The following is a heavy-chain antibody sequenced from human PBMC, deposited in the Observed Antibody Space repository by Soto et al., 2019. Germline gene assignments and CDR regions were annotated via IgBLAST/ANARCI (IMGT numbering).Heavy chain of an antibody. V-gene: IGHV4-4*07. CDR1: GGSLNNYY. J-gene: IGHJ5*02. CDR3: ARGSLQFDP. Sequence: SETLSLTCTVSGGSLNNYYWSWIRQPAGKGLEWIGRIYTTGNTNYKSSLRSRVTMSVDTSKNQFSLKLRFLTAADTAMYYCARGSLQFDPWGQGTLVTVSS. CDR2: IYTTGNT.